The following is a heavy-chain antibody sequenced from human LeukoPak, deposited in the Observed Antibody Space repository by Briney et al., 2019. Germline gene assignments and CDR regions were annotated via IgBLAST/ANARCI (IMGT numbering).Heavy chain of an antibody. V-gene: IGHV4-59*01. D-gene: IGHD5-18*01. Sequence: SETLSLTCTVSGGSISSYYRSWIRQPPGKGLEWIGYIYYSGSTNYNPSLKSRVTISVDTSKNQFSLKLSSVTAADTAVYYCAREGSYGYFDYWGQGTLVTVSS. CDR1: GGSISSYY. J-gene: IGHJ4*02. CDR3: AREGSYGYFDY. CDR2: IYYSGST.